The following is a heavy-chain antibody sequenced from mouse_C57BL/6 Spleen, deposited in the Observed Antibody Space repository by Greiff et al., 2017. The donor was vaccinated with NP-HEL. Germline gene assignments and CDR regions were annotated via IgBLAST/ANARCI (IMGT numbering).Heavy chain of an antibody. V-gene: IGHV1-22*01. Sequence: DVKLVESGPELVKPGASVKMSCKASGYTFTDYNMHWVKQSHGKSLEWIGYINPNNGGTSYNQKFKGKATLTVNKSSSTAYMELRSLTSEDSAVYYCERRHYYESSGAREYWGKGTSVTVST. CDR1: GYTFTDYN. CDR2: INPNNGGT. CDR3: ERRHYYESSGAREY. J-gene: IGHJ4*01. D-gene: IGHD1-1*01.